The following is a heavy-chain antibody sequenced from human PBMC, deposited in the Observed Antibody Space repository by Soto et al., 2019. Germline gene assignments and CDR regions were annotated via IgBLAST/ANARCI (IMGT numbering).Heavy chain of an antibody. V-gene: IGHV4-31*03. Sequence: QVQLQESGPGLVKPSQTLSLTCTVSGGSISTGGYYWTWIRQHPGKGLAWIGYIYYRGRTYYNPSLKSRVTISVDTSKNQFSLKLSSVTAADTAVYYCARGLSVTLFDNWGQGTLVTVSS. CDR3: ARGLSVTLFDN. D-gene: IGHD4-17*01. CDR2: IYYRGRT. CDR1: GGSISTGGYY. J-gene: IGHJ4*02.